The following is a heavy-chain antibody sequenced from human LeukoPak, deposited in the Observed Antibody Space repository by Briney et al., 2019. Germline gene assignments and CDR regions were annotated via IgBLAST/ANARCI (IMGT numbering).Heavy chain of an antibody. D-gene: IGHD3-22*01. Sequence: ASVKASCKASGYTFTSYDINWVRQATGQGLERMGWMNPNSGNTGYAQKFQGRVTMTRNTSISTAYMELSSLRSEDTAVYYCARTYYYDSSGYYLGGNWFDPWGQGTLVTVSS. V-gene: IGHV1-8*01. CDR1: GYTFTSYD. CDR3: ARTYYYDSSGYYLGGNWFDP. J-gene: IGHJ5*02. CDR2: MNPNSGNT.